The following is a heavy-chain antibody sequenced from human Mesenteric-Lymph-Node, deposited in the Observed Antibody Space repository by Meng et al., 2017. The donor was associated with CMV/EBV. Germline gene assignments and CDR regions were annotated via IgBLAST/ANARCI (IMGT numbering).Heavy chain of an antibody. V-gene: IGHV2-5*02. CDR2: ISWDDDK. J-gene: IGHJ4*02. D-gene: IGHD5-12*01. CDR3: AHTGYSGYDFDY. Sequence: TFSGFSLRTSGVGVGWIRQPPGQALAWLALISWDDDKRYSPSLKSRLTITKDTSKNQVVLTMTNMDPVDTATYYCAHTGYSGYDFDYWGQGTLVTVSS. CDR1: GFSLRTSGVG.